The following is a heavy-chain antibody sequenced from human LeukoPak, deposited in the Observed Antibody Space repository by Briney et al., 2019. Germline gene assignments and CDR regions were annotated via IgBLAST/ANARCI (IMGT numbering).Heavy chain of an antibody. CDR3: ARYYDSSGYYPHFDY. Sequence: TGGSLRLSCAASGFTFSDYYMSWIRQAPGKGLEWVSYISSSGSTICYADSVKGRFTISRDNAKNSLYLQMNSLRAEDTAVYYCARYYDSSGYYPHFDYWGQGTLVTVSS. J-gene: IGHJ4*02. CDR1: GFTFSDYY. V-gene: IGHV3-11*01. D-gene: IGHD3-22*01. CDR2: ISSSGSTI.